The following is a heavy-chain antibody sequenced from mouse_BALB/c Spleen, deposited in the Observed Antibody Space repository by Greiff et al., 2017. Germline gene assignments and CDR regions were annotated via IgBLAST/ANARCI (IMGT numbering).Heavy chain of an antibody. V-gene: IGHV2-9*02. CDR3: AGYYDYDDYAMDY. J-gene: IGHJ4*01. D-gene: IGHD2-4*01. Sequence: QVQLKESGPGLVAPSQSLSITCTVSGFSLTSYGVHWVRQPPGKGLEWLGVIWAGGSTNYNSALMSRLSISKDNSKSQVFLKMNSLQTDDTAMYYCAGYYDYDDYAMDYWGQGTSVTVSS. CDR1: GFSLTSYG. CDR2: IWAGGST.